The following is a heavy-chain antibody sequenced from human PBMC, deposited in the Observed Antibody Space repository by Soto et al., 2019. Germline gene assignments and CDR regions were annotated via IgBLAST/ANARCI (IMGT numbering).Heavy chain of an antibody. CDR2: INPNSGGA. CDR1: GYSFTGYN. D-gene: IGHD6-6*01. J-gene: IGHJ1*01. V-gene: IGHV1-2*02. Sequence: QVLLVQSGAEVKKPGASVKDSCKASGYSFTGYNMHWVRQAPGQGLEWMGWINPNSGGANYAQKFQDRVTMTRDTSITTAYMELSRLTSDDTAVYYCAREGSSSSEYFQHWGQGTLVTVSS. CDR3: AREGSSSSEYFQH.